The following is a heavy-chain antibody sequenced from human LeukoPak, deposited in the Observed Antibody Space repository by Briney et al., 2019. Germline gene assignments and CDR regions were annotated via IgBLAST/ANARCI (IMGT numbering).Heavy chain of an antibody. CDR2: IYHSGST. CDR3: ARHVIVVVPAANWFDP. J-gene: IGHJ5*02. D-gene: IGHD2-2*01. V-gene: IGHV4-38-2*02. Sequence: PSETLSLTCTVSGYSISSGYYWGWIRQPPGKGLEWIGSIYHSGSTYYNLSLKSRVTISVDTSKNQFSLKLSSVTAADTAVYYCARHVIVVVPAANWFDPWGQGTLVTVSS. CDR1: GYSISSGYY.